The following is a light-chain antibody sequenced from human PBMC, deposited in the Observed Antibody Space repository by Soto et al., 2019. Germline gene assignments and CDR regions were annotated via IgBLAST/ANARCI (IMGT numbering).Light chain of an antibody. V-gene: IGKV1-5*03. CDR1: QSISSW. CDR2: KAS. Sequence: DIQMTQSPSTLSASVGDRVTITCRASQSISSWLAWYQQKPGKAPKLLIYKASSLESGVPSRFSGSGSGTEFTLTIRSLQPDDFATYYCQQYNSYSRTFGQGTKLEIK. CDR3: QQYNSYSRT. J-gene: IGKJ2*02.